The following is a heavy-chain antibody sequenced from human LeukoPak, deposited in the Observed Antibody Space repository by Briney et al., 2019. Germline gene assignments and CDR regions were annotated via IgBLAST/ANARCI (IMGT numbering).Heavy chain of an antibody. CDR1: GGSISSSSYY. J-gene: IGHJ3*02. V-gene: IGHV4-39*01. CDR2: IYYSGST. Sequence: SETLSLTCTVSGGSISSSSYYWGWIRQPPGKGLEWIGSIYYSGSTYYNPSLKSRVTISVDTSKNQFSLKLSSVTAADTAVYYCARRGIVVVPVNAFDIWGQGTMVTVSS. D-gene: IGHD2-2*01. CDR3: ARRGIVVVPVNAFDI.